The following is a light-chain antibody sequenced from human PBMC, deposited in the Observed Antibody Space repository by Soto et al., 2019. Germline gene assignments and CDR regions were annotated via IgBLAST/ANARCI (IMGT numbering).Light chain of an antibody. V-gene: IGKV1-12*01. CDR3: QQSNTFPFT. J-gene: IGKJ5*01. Sequence: DLQMTQSPPSVSASVGDRVTITCRASQGVSSWLAWYQQRPGEAPKLLIYGAYNLQSGVPSRFSGTRSGTDFTLTISNLQPEDFATYYCQQSNTFPFTFGQGTRLDMK. CDR1: QGVSSW. CDR2: GAY.